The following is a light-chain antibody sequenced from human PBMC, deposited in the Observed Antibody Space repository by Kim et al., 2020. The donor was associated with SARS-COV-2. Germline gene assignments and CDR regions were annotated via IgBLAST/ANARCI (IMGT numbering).Light chain of an antibody. CDR3: MQSTQGPGT. J-gene: IGKJ4*01. Sequence: PASISCRCSQSLVHSDGNTYLSWFQQRPGQSPRRLIYKASNRDSGVPDRFSGSGSGTDFTLKISRVEAEDVGVYYCMQSTQGPGTFGGGTKVDIK. CDR1: QSLVHSDGNTY. V-gene: IGKV2-30*02. CDR2: KAS.